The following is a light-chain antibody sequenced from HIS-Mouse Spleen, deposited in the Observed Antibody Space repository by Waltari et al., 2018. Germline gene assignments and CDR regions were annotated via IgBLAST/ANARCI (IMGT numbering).Light chain of an antibody. Sequence: QSVLTQPPSASGTPGQRVTISCSGSSSNIGSNYVYWYQQLPGTAPKLLIYRNNQRPSGVPDRFSGSKSGTSASLAISGLRSEDEADYYCAAWDDSGWVFGGGTKLTVL. V-gene: IGLV1-47*01. J-gene: IGLJ3*02. CDR3: AAWDDSGWV. CDR2: RNN. CDR1: SSNIGSNY.